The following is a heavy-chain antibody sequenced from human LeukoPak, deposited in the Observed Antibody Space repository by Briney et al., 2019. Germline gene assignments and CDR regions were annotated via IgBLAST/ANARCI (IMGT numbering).Heavy chain of an antibody. CDR2: IYYSGST. Sequence: SETLSLTCTVSGGSISSSSYYWGWIRQPPGKGLEWIGSIYYSGSTYYNPSLKSRVTIPVDTSKNQFSLKLSSVTAADTAVYYCARDRRYYYDSSGHPQAFDIWGQGTMVTVSS. CDR3: ARDRRYYYDSSGHPQAFDI. J-gene: IGHJ3*02. D-gene: IGHD3-22*01. V-gene: IGHV4-39*07. CDR1: GGSISSSSYY.